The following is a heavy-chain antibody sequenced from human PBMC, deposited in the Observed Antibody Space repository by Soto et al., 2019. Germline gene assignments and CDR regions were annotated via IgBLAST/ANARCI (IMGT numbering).Heavy chain of an antibody. CDR2: INPNSGGT. CDR3: ARGAYYDFWSGYLSPALYGMDV. D-gene: IGHD3-3*01. J-gene: IGHJ6*02. CDR1: GYTLTCYY. Sequence: ASVKVSCKASGYTLTCYYMHWVRHAPGQGPEWMGWINPNSGGTNYAQKFQGRVTMTRDTSISTAYMELSRRRSDDTAVYYCARGAYYDFWSGYLSPALYGMDVWGQGTTVTVSS. V-gene: IGHV1-2*02.